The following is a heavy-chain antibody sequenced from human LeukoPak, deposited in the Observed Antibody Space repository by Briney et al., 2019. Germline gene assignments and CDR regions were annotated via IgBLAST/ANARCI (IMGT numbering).Heavy chain of an antibody. Sequence: ASVKVSCKASGYTCSTYGINWVRQVPGQGLEWMGWISAYNGNTNYAQKFQGRVSMTTDTSTSTAYMEVRSLRSDDTAVYYCARDLMSPGSSGSLPFDYWGQGTMVTVSS. CDR2: ISAYNGNT. J-gene: IGHJ4*02. CDR3: ARDLMSPGSSGSLPFDY. CDR1: GYTCSTYG. D-gene: IGHD3-22*01. V-gene: IGHV1-18*01.